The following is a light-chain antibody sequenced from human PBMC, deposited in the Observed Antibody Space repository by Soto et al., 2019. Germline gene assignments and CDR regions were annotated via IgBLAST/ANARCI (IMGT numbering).Light chain of an antibody. J-gene: IGKJ5*01. CDR3: QQYGST. CDR2: GAS. Sequence: EIVLTHSPATLSLSPGERATLSCRASQSVSSSYLAWYQQKPGQAPRLLIYGASSRATGIPDRFSGSGSGTDFTLTISRLEPEDFAVYYCQQYGSTFGQGTRLEIK. V-gene: IGKV3-20*01. CDR1: QSVSSSY.